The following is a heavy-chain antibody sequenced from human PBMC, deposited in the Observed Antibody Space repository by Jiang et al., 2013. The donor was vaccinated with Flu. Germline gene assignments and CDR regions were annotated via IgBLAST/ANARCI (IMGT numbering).Heavy chain of an antibody. J-gene: IGHJ4*02. CDR1: GDSISSSNW. Sequence: GLVKPSGTLSLTCAVSGDSISSSNWWSWVRQPPGKGLEWIGEISHSGNTNYSPSLKSRVTISLDKSKNQFSLKLSSVTAADTAVYYCAREGYSYGPGDYWGQGTLVTVSS. V-gene: IGHV4-4*02. CDR3: AREGYSYGPGDY. D-gene: IGHD5-18*01. CDR2: ISHSGNT.